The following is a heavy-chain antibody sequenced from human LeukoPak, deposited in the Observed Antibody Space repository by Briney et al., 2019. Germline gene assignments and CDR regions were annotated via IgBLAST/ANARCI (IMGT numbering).Heavy chain of an antibody. CDR3: ARLHALRRGITMVRGVIRIGYYFDY. D-gene: IGHD3-10*01. Sequence: SETLSLTCTVSGYSISSGYYWGWIRQPPGKGLEWIGSIYHSGSTYYNPSLKSRVTISVDTSKNQFSLKLSSVTAADTAVYYCARLHALRRGITMVRGVIRIGYYFDYWGQGTLVTVSS. J-gene: IGHJ4*02. CDR1: GYSISSGYY. CDR2: IYHSGST. V-gene: IGHV4-38-2*02.